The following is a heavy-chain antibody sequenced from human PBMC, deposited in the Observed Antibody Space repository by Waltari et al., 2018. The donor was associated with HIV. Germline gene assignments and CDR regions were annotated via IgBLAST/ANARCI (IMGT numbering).Heavy chain of an antibody. CDR1: GGTFSSYA. Sequence: QVQLVQSGAEVKKPGSSVKVSCKASGGTFSSYAISWVRQAPGQGLEWMGGIIRSFGTANYAQKFQGRGTITADKSTSTAYMELSSLRAEDTAVYYCARGGTTVRGFDYWGQGTLVTVSS. J-gene: IGHJ4*02. CDR3: ARGGTTVRGFDY. D-gene: IGHD4-17*01. V-gene: IGHV1-69*06. CDR2: IIRSFGTA.